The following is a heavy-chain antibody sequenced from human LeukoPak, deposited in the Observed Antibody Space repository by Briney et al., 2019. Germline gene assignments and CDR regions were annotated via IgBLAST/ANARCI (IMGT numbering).Heavy chain of an antibody. J-gene: IGHJ4*02. CDR2: ISAYNGNT. CDR1: GYTFTSYG. CDR3: ATAQDYGEYVLGYFDY. D-gene: IGHD4-17*01. V-gene: IGHV1-18*01. Sequence: ASVKVSCKASGYTFTSYGISWVRQAPGQGLEWMGWISAYNGNTNYAQKLQGRVTMTTDTSTSTAYMELRSLRSDDTAVYYCATAQDYGEYVLGYFDYWGQGTLVTVSS.